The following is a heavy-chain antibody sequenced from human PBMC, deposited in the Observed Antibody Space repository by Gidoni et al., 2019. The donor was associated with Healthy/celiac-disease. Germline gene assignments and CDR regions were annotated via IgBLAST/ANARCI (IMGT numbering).Heavy chain of an antibody. D-gene: IGHD3-10*01. V-gene: IGHV1-69*08. J-gene: IGHJ6*02. Sequence: QVKLVQSGAEVKKPGSSVKVSCKASGGTFSSYTISWVRQAPGQGLEWMGRIIPILGIANYAQKFQGRVTITADKSTSTAYMELSSLRSEDTAVYYCATDPYYYGSDLYGMDVWGQGTTVTVSS. CDR1: GGTFSSYT. CDR3: ATDPYYYGSDLYGMDV. CDR2: IIPILGIA.